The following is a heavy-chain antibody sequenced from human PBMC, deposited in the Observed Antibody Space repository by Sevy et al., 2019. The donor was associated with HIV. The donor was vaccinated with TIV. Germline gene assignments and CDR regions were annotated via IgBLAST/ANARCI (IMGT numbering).Heavy chain of an antibody. V-gene: IGHV1-24*01. CDR3: ATTKDYYDRSCSPFDY. CDR2: FDPEDGET. J-gene: IGHJ4*02. D-gene: IGHD3-22*01. CDR1: GYTLTQLS. Sequence: ASVKVSCKVSGYTLTQLSMHWVRQAPGKGLEWMGSFDPEDGETLYAQKFQGRVTMTEDTSTDTAYMELRSLRSEDTAVYYCATTKDYYDRSCSPFDYWGQGTLVTVSS.